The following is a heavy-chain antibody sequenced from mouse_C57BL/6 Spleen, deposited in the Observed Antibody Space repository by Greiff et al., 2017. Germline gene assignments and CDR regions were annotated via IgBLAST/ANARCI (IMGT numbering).Heavy chain of an antibody. J-gene: IGHJ4*01. CDR2: IYPGDGDT. V-gene: IGHV1-82*01. CDR1: GYAFSSSW. CDR3: ARGSYDLYYAMDY. Sequence: QVQLQQSGPELVKPGASVKISCKASGYAFSSSWMNWVKQRPGKGLEWIGRIYPGDGDTNYNGKFKGKATLTADKSSSTSYMQLSSLTSEDSAVYFCARGSYDLYYAMDYWGQGTSVTVSS. D-gene: IGHD2-3*01.